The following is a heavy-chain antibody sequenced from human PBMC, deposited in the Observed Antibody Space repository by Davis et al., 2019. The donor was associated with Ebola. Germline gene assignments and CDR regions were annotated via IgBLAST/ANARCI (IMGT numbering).Heavy chain of an antibody. Sequence: ASVKVSCKASGYTFTSYGISWVRQAPGQRLEWMGWMNPNSGNTGYAQKFQGRVTMTRNTSINTAYLEVSSLRSEDTAVYYCARAPTWSQINYYCFDYWGQGTLVTVSS. CDR3: ARAPTWSQINYYCFDY. D-gene: IGHD3-10*01. CDR2: MNPNSGNT. CDR1: GYTFTSYG. V-gene: IGHV1-8*02. J-gene: IGHJ4*02.